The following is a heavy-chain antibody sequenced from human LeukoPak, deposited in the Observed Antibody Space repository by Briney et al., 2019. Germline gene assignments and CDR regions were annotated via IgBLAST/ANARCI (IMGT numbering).Heavy chain of an antibody. J-gene: IGHJ3*02. CDR1: GFTFSSYW. V-gene: IGHV3-74*01. D-gene: IGHD6-19*01. CDR2: IKSDGSIT. Sequence: PGRSLRLSCAASGFTFSSYWMHWVRQAPGKGLVGVSRIKSDGSITSYADSVKGRFTISRDNAKNTLYLQMNSLRAEDTAVYYCARRGAVANGFDIWGQGTMVTVS. CDR3: ARRGAVANGFDI.